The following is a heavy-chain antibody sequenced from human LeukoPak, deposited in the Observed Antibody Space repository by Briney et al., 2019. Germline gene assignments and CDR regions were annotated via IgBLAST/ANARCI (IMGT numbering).Heavy chain of an antibody. CDR3: AREGNSFPFDY. CDR2: INPDGSST. D-gene: IGHD6-6*01. V-gene: IGHV3-74*01. J-gene: IGHJ4*02. CDR1: GFTFSTYW. Sequence: GGSLRLSCAASGFTFSTYWMHWVRQAPGKGLVWVSRINPDGSSTYYADSVKGRFTISRDNAKNTLYLQMNSLRAEDTAVYYCAREGNSFPFDYWGQGTLVTVSS.